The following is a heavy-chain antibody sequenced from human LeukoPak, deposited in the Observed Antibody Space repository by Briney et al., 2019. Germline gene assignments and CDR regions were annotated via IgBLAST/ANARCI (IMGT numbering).Heavy chain of an antibody. D-gene: IGHD1-26*01. J-gene: IGHJ5*02. CDR3: ARGGSYVVGATSRPDWFDP. V-gene: IGHV4-30-2*01. CDR2: IYHSGST. Sequence: SETLSLTCAVSGGSISSGGYSWSWIRQPPGKGLEWIGYIYHSGSTYYNPSLKSRVTISVDTSKNQFSLKLSSVTAADTAVYYCARGGSYVVGATSRPDWFDPWGQGTLVTVSS. CDR1: GGSISSGGYS.